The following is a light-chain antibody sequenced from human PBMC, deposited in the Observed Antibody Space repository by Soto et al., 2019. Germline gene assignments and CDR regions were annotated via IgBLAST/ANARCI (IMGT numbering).Light chain of an antibody. J-gene: IGLJ3*02. Sequence: QSVLTQTPSASASLGASVKLTCTLSDGHSGYAITWHQQQPEQGPRVLMMLNSDGSHIKGDGIPDRFSGSSSGAERYLTISSLQSEDEADYYCQTWGFGSWVFGGGTKLTVL. V-gene: IGLV4-69*01. CDR2: LNSDGSH. CDR1: DGHSGYA. CDR3: QTWGFGSWV.